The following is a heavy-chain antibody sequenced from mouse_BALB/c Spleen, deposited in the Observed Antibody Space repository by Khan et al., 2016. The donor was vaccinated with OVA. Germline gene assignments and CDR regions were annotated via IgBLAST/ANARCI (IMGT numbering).Heavy chain of an antibody. D-gene: IGHD1-1*01. V-gene: IGHV1-7*01. CDR3: ARRGLRWDFDY. Sequence: QVQLKQSGAELAKPGASVKMSCKASGYTFINYWILWVKQRPGQGLEWIGYINPSTAYTEYNQNFKDKATLTADKSHRTAYMQLSSLTSEDSAVYYCARRGLRWDFDYWGQGTTLTVSS. J-gene: IGHJ2*01. CDR2: INPSTAYT. CDR1: GYTFINYW.